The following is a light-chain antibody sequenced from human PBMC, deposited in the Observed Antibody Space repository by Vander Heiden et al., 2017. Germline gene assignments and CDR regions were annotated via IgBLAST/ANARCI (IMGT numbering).Light chain of an antibody. Sequence: SYELTQPPSVSVSPGQTARITCSGDVLSKKSAYWYQQKSGQAPVLAIFEDNKRPSGIPERVAGSRSGTLETLIISGAQVEDEAGYYCYATDSSGKPLFGEGTKLTVL. CDR1: VLSKKS. CDR3: YATDSSGKPL. V-gene: IGLV3-10*01. J-gene: IGLJ2*01. CDR2: EDN.